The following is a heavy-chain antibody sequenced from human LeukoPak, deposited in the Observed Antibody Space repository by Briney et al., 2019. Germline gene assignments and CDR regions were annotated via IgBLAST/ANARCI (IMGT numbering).Heavy chain of an antibody. V-gene: IGHV3-53*01. Sequence: GGSLGLSCAASGFTVSSNYMSWVRQAPGKGLEWVSVIYSGGSTYYADSVKGRFTISRDNSKNTLYLQMNSLRAEDTAVYYCARGRRDDFWSGYYTGYFDYLVQGTLVTVSS. CDR2: IYSGGST. CDR3: ARGRRDDFWSGYYTGYFDY. D-gene: IGHD3-3*01. CDR1: GFTVSSNY. J-gene: IGHJ4*02.